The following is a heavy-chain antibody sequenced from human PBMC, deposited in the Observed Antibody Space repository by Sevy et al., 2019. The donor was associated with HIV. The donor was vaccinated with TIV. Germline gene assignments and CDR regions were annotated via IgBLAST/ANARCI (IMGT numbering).Heavy chain of an antibody. CDR3: VRDDRDGYFDY. CDR1: GYTFTGYY. J-gene: IGHJ4*02. V-gene: IGHV1-2*02. CDR2: FNPDSGGP. Sequence: ASVKVSCKASGYTFTGYYMHWVRQAPGQGLEWMGWFNPDSGGPNYAPKFQGRVTLTRDTSISTAYMELSRLKSDDTAVYYCVRDDRDGYFDYWGQGTLVTVSS.